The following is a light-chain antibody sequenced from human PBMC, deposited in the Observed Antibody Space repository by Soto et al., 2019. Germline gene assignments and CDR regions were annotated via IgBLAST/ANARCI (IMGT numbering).Light chain of an antibody. CDR3: QQYGSSPT. V-gene: IGKV3-20*01. CDR1: QSVSSSY. Sequence: EIVLTQSPGTLSLSPGERATLSCRSSQSVSSSYLAWYQHKPGQAPRLLIYDVSSRASGIPDRFSGSGPGTAFTLTITRLEPEDFAVYYCQQYGSSPTFGQGTKVEIK. J-gene: IGKJ1*01. CDR2: DVS.